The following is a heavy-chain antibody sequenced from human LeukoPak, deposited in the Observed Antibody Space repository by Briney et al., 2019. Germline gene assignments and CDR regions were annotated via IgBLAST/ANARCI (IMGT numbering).Heavy chain of an antibody. CDR1: GFTFSKYW. V-gene: IGHV3-74*01. CDR3: ATKQWLAPPPDS. J-gene: IGHJ4*02. CDR2: INTDGTVT. D-gene: IGHD6-19*01. Sequence: GGSLRLSCAASGFTFSKYWMLWVRQAPGKGLESVSRINTDGTVTTYADSVKGRFTVSRDSADNTMFLQMNSVRDEDTAVYYCATKQWLAPPPDSWGQGTPVTVSS.